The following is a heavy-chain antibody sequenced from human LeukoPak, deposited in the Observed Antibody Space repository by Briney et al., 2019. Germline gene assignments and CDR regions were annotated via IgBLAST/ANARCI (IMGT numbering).Heavy chain of an antibody. CDR3: ARARFAEPYDAYL. D-gene: IGHD3-10*01. CDR1: GFSSRDHY. CDR2: VSSTGTTI. V-gene: IGHV3-11*01. Sequence: GGSLRLSCAAAGFSSRDHYLSWIRQAPGKGLEWLASVSSTGTTISYADSVKGRFTISRDDAKNSLFLQMTSLRGEDTALYYCARARFAEPYDAYLWGQGTMVTVSS. J-gene: IGHJ3*01.